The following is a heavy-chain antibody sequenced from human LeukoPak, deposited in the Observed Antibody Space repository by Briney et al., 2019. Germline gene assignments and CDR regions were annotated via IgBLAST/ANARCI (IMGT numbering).Heavy chain of an antibody. D-gene: IGHD1-1*01. CDR2: ISSSSSYI. J-gene: IGHJ4*02. CDR3: ARLNWNDARLDY. CDR1: GFTFSSYS. Sequence: GGSLRLSCAASGFTFSSYSMNWVRQAPGKGLEWVSSISSSSSYIYYADSVKGRFTISRDNAKNSLYLQMNSLRAEDTAVYYCARLNWNDARLDYWGQGTLVTVSS. V-gene: IGHV3-21*01.